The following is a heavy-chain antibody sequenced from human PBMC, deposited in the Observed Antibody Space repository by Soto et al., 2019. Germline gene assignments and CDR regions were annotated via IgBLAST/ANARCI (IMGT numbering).Heavy chain of an antibody. CDR1: GFTFSSYG. Sequence: QVQLVESGGGVVQPGRSLRLSCAASGFTFSSYGMHWVRQAPGKGLEWVAVISYDGSNKYYADSVKGRFTISRDNSKNTLYVQMNSLRAEDTAVYYCAKDGIKGGSWYYYYMDVWGKGTTVTVSS. D-gene: IGHD2-15*01. CDR3: AKDGIKGGSWYYYYMDV. V-gene: IGHV3-30*18. J-gene: IGHJ6*03. CDR2: ISYDGSNK.